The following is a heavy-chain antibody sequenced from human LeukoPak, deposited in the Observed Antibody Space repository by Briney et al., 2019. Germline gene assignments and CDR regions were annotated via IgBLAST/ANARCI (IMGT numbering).Heavy chain of an antibody. Sequence: GGSLRLSCAASGFTFSSYAMGWIREAPGKGLEWVSYISSSSSYTNYADSVKGRFTISRDNAKNSLYLQMNSLRAEDTAVYYCAMDLTKDAFDIWGQGTMVTVSS. V-gene: IGHV3-11*03. CDR2: ISSSSSYT. D-gene: IGHD4-11*01. J-gene: IGHJ3*02. CDR3: AMDLTKDAFDI. CDR1: GFTFSSYA.